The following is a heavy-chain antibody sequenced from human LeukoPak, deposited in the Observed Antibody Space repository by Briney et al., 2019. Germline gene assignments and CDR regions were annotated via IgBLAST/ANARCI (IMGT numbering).Heavy chain of an antibody. V-gene: IGHV3-21*01. CDR3: ANGYCTNGVCYPYYYYYMDV. D-gene: IGHD2-8*01. J-gene: IGHJ6*03. CDR1: GFTFSSYS. CDR2: ISSSSRYI. Sequence: GGSLRLSCVASGFTFSSYSLNWVRQAPGKGLEWVSSISSSSRYIYYADSVKVRFTISRDNAKNSLYLQMNSLRAEDTAVYYCANGYCTNGVCYPYYYYYMDVWGKGTTVTVSS.